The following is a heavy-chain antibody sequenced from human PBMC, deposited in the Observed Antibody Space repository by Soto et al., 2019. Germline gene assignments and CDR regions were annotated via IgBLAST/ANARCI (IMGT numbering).Heavy chain of an antibody. Sequence: GGSLRLSCAASGFTFSSYAMSWVRQAPGKGLEWVSAISGSGGSTYYADSVKGRFTISRDNSKNTLYLQMNSLRAEDTAVYYCAKEMGLEIWFGEFPNWFDPWGQGTLVTVSS. J-gene: IGHJ5*02. CDR1: GFTFSSYA. D-gene: IGHD3-10*01. CDR3: AKEMGLEIWFGEFPNWFDP. V-gene: IGHV3-23*01. CDR2: ISGSGGST.